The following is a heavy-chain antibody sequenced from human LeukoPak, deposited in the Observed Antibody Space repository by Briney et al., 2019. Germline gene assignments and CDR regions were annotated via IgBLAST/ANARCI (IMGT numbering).Heavy chain of an antibody. V-gene: IGHV4-39*07. CDR2: IYYIGST. CDR3: ARDPTRRHDDFDI. J-gene: IGHJ3*02. CDR1: GGSISSSSYY. Sequence: SETLSLTCTVSGGSISSSSYYWGWSRQPPGKGLEWICSIYYIGSTYYNPSLNSRVTISVDTSKNQFSLKLSSVTAADTAVYYCARDPTRRHDDFDIWGQGTMVTVSS.